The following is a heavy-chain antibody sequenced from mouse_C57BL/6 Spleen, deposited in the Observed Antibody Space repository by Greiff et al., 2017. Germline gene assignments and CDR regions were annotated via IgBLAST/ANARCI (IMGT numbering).Heavy chain of an antibody. J-gene: IGHJ2*01. D-gene: IGHD3-2*01. Sequence: QVHVKQPGAELVKPGASVKLSCKASGYTFTSYWMHWVKQRPGQGLEWIGMIHPNSGSTNYNEKFKSKATLTVDKSSSTAYMQLSSLTSEDSAVYYCARKTGGYYFDYWGQGTTLTVSS. CDR2: IHPNSGST. CDR1: GYTFTSYW. V-gene: IGHV1-64*01. CDR3: ARKTGGYYFDY.